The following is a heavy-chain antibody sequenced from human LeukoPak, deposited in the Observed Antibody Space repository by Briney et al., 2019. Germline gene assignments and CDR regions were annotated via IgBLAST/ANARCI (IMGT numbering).Heavy chain of an antibody. CDR1: RVSINDYY. Sequence: PSETLSLTCTVARVSINDYYWTWIRQPPGKGLEWIGYVSSTGNTNPNPSLRSRVSMSIDASKKQFSLRLNSVTAADTAVYYCARPYYGHSVGDAYDVWGQGTLVTVSS. CDR3: ARPYYGHSVGDAYDV. D-gene: IGHD4-17*01. J-gene: IGHJ3*01. V-gene: IGHV4-59*01. CDR2: VSSTGNT.